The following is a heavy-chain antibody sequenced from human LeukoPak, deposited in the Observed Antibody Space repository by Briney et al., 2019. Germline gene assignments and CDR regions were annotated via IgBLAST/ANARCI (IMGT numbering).Heavy chain of an antibody. CDR1: GFTFSNYS. J-gene: IGHJ6*02. CDR3: ARDWFGYGSGSYYYYGMDV. Sequence: GGSLRLSCAASGFTFSNYSMNWVRQAPGKGLEWVSSISGSSSYIYYADSVKGRFTISRDNSKNSLYLQMNSLRAEDTAVYYCARDWFGYGSGSYYYYGMDVWGQGTPVTVSS. D-gene: IGHD3-10*01. V-gene: IGHV3-21*01. CDR2: ISGSSSYI.